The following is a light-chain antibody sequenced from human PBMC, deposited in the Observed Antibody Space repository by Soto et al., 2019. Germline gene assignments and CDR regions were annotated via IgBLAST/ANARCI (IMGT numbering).Light chain of an antibody. CDR3: QQRSNWPIT. J-gene: IGKJ5*01. V-gene: IGKV3-11*01. CDR1: QRVGLY. Sequence: EIVLTQSPATLSLSPGERATLSYRASQRVGLYLAWYQQGPGQAPRVLIYDASNRATGIPVRFSGSGSGTDFTLTISSLEPEDFAVYYCQQRSNWPITFGQGTRLEIK. CDR2: DAS.